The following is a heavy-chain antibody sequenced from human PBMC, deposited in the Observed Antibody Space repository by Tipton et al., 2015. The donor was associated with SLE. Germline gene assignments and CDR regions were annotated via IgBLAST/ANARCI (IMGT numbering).Heavy chain of an antibody. Sequence: QVQLVQSGAEVKKPGASVKVSCKASGYTFTSYGISWVRPAPGQGLEWMGWISAYNGNTNYAQKLQGRVTMTTDTSTSTAYMELRSLRSDDTAVYYCARVGYSNYYYYYYGMDVWGQGTTVTVSS. V-gene: IGHV1-18*01. D-gene: IGHD4-11*01. CDR3: ARVGYSNYYYYYYGMDV. J-gene: IGHJ6*02. CDR2: ISAYNGNT. CDR1: GYTFTSYG.